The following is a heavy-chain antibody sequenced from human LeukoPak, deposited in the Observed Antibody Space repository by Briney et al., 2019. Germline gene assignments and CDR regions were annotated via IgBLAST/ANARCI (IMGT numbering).Heavy chain of an antibody. Sequence: KPSETLSLTCTVSGGSISSYYWSWIRQPAGKGLEWIGYIYYSGSTNYNPSLKSRVTISVDTSKNQFSLKLSSVTAADTAVYYCAREMGGSYPRGWFDPWGQGTLVTVSS. CDR1: GGSISSYY. V-gene: IGHV4-59*01. D-gene: IGHD1-26*01. J-gene: IGHJ5*02. CDR3: AREMGGSYPRGWFDP. CDR2: IYYSGST.